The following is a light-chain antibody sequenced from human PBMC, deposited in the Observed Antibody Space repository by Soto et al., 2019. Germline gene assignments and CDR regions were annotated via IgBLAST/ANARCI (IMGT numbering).Light chain of an antibody. CDR1: QSVSSY. CDR2: DAS. CDR3: QQRGSWPFT. V-gene: IGKV3-11*01. J-gene: IGKJ3*01. Sequence: EIVLTQSPATLSLSPGERATLSCRASQSVSSYLAGYQQKPGQPPRLLIYDASSRATGIPARFTGSGSGTDFTLTISRLEPEDFAIYYCQQRGSWPFTFGPGTKVDIK.